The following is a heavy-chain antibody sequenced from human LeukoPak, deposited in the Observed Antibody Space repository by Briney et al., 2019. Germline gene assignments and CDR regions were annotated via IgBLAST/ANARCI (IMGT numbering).Heavy chain of an antibody. J-gene: IGHJ6*02. CDR2: MSGTTGSA. CDR3: ARDIRVVVPAAMMYYYYGMDV. D-gene: IGHD2-2*01. CDR1: GFIFTTSA. Sequence: GGSLRLSCSASGFIFTTSAMSWVRQVQGKGLEWASGMSGTTGSAYYADSVKGRFIISRDNSKNTVYLQMNSLRAEDTAVYYCARDIRVVVPAAMMYYYYGMDVWGQGTTVTVSS. V-gene: IGHV3-23*01.